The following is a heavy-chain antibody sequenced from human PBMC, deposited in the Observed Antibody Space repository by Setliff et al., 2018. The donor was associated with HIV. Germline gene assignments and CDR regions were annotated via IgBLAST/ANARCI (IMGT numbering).Heavy chain of an antibody. J-gene: IGHJ4*02. CDR3: ASARIPTGGTSTSFDY. CDR2: IRYDGSEK. V-gene: IGHV3-30*02. D-gene: IGHD1-1*01. Sequence: PGESLKISCAASGFIFGNFGLHWVRQAPGEGLEWVTFIRYDGSEKFYADSVKGRFTISRDNSKNTLYLQLNSLRPEDTAVYYCASARIPTGGTSTSFDYWGQGTLVTVSS. CDR1: GFIFGNFG.